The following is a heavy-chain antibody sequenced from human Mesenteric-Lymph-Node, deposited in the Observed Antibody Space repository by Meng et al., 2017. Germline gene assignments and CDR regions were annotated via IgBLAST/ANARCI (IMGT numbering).Heavy chain of an antibody. D-gene: IGHD2-15*01. J-gene: IGHJ4*02. CDR2: INPNSGGT. V-gene: IGHV1-2*02. CDR1: GYTFTGYY. CDR3: ASDLYCSGGSCYSEIDY. Sequence: ASVKVSCKASGYTFTGYYMHWVRQAPGQGLEWMGWINPNSGGTNYAQKFQGRVTMTRDTSISTAYMELSRLRSDDTAVYYCASDLYCSGGSCYSEIDYWGQGTLVTVSS.